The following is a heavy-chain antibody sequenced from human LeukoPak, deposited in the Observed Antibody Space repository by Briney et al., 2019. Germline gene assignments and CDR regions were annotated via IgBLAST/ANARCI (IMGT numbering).Heavy chain of an antibody. J-gene: IGHJ6*03. CDR2: IYHSGST. Sequence: SETLSLTCTVSGYSISSGYYWGWIRQPPGKGLEWIGSIYHSGSTYYNPSLKSRVTISVDTSKNQFSLKLSSVTAADTAVYYCARAGRGSSPQGYYYYYMDVWGKGTTVTVSS. V-gene: IGHV4-38-2*02. CDR1: GYSISSGYY. D-gene: IGHD6-6*01. CDR3: ARAGRGSSPQGYYYYYMDV.